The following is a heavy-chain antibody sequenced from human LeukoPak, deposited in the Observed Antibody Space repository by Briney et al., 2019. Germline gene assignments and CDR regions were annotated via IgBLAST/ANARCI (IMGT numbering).Heavy chain of an antibody. J-gene: IGHJ3*02. Sequence: ASVKVSCKASGYTFTGYYMHWVRQAPGQGLEWMGWINPNSGGTNYAQKFQGRVTMTRDTSISTAYMELSRLRSDDTAVYYCARENKMVRGVMNAFDIWGQGTMVTVSS. CDR3: ARENKMVRGVMNAFDI. CDR2: INPNSGGT. V-gene: IGHV1-2*02. CDR1: GYTFTGYY. D-gene: IGHD3-10*01.